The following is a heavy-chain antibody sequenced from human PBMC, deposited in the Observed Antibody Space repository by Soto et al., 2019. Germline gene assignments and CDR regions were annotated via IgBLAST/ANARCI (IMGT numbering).Heavy chain of an antibody. D-gene: IGHD6-13*01. V-gene: IGHV4-59*01. J-gene: IGHJ5*02. CDR2: IYYSGST. Sequence: PSETLSLPCTVSGGSISSYYWSWIRQPPGKGLEWIGYIYYSGSTNYNPSLKSRVTISVDTSKNQFSLKLSSVTAADTAVYYCARDHPSSSWQTRNWAYNWFDPRGQGTLVTVSS. CDR3: ARDHPSSSWQTRNWAYNWFDP. CDR1: GGSISSYY.